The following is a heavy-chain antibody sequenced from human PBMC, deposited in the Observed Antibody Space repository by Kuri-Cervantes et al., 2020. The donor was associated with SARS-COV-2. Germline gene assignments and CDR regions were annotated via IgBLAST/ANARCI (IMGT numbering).Heavy chain of an antibody. V-gene: IGHV3-48*03. J-gene: IGHJ4*02. Sequence: LSLTCVASGFTFSSYEMNWVRQAPGKGLEWVSYISSSGSTIYYADSVKGRFTIFRDNAKNSLYLQTDSLRAEDTAVYYCARGGGYCSTTSCYVNYWGQGTLVTGYS. CDR3: ARGGGYCSTTSCYVNY. CDR2: ISSSGSTI. CDR1: GFTFSSYE. D-gene: IGHD2-2*01.